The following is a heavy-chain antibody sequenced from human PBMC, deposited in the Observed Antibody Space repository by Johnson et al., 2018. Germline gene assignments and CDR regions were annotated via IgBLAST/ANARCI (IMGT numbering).Heavy chain of an antibody. CDR1: GGTFSSYA. CDR2: IISIFGLA. D-gene: IGHD4-23*01. J-gene: IGHJ3*02. CDR3: ARERWNAFDI. Sequence: QVQLVQSGAEVKKPGSSVKVYCKDSGGTFSSYAISWVRQAPGQGLEWMGGIISIFGLAQSAQKSQGRVPITADESTSTASMDLSSLGSEAPAVYYCARERWNAFDIWGQGTRVTVSS. V-gene: IGHV1-69*01.